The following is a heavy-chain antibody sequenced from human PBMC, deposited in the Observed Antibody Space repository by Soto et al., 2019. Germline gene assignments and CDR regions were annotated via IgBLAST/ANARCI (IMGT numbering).Heavy chain of an antibody. CDR3: ARPYCSGGSCQYYFDY. CDR1: GGSFSGYY. J-gene: IGHJ4*02. Sequence: PSETLSLTCAVYGGSFSGYYWSWIRQPPGKGLEWIGEINHSGSTNYNPSLKSRVTISVDTSKNQFSLKLSSVTAADTAVYYCARPYCSGGSCQYYFDYWGQGTLVTVSS. V-gene: IGHV4-34*01. D-gene: IGHD2-15*01. CDR2: INHSGST.